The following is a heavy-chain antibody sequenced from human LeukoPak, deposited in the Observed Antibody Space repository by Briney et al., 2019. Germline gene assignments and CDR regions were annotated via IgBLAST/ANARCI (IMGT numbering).Heavy chain of an antibody. CDR1: GGSISSYY. CDR3: ARDSSGWYPGRYFDY. CDR2: IYYSGST. D-gene: IGHD6-19*01. Sequence: SETLSLTCSVFGGSISSYYWSWIRQPPGKGLEWIGYIYYSGSTNYNPSLKSRVTISVDTSKNQFSLKLSSVTAADTAVYYCARDSSGWYPGRYFDYWGQGTLVTVSS. J-gene: IGHJ4*02. V-gene: IGHV4-59*01.